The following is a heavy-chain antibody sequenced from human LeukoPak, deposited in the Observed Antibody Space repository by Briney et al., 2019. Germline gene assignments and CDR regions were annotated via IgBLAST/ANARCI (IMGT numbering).Heavy chain of an antibody. CDR3: ALRDGLFDD. CDR2: INHSGST. Sequence: SDTLSLTCAVYGGSFSGYYWSWIRQPPGKGLEWIGEINHSGSTNYNPSLKSRVTISVDTSKNQFSLKLSSLNAADTAGYYCALRDGLFDDWGQGTLVTVSS. CDR1: GGSFSGYY. J-gene: IGHJ4*02. D-gene: IGHD5-24*01. V-gene: IGHV4-34*01.